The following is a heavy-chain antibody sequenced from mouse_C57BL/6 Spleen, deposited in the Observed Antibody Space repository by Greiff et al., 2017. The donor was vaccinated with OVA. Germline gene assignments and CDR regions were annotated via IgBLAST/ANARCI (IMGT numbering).Heavy chain of an antibody. CDR3: ARPLDSSGPCFAY. V-gene: IGHV5-9*01. J-gene: IGHJ3*01. CDR2: ISGGGGNT. D-gene: IGHD3-2*02. Sequence: EVKLMESGGGLVKPGGSLKLSCAASGFTFSSYTMSWVRQTPEKRLEWVATISGGGGNTYYPDSVKGRFTISRDNAKNTLYLQMSSLRSEDTALYYCARPLDSSGPCFAYWGQGTLVTVSA. CDR1: GFTFSSYT.